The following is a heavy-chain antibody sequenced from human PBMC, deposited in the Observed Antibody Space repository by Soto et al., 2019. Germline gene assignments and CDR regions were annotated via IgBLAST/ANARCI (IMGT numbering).Heavy chain of an antibody. V-gene: IGHV3-48*03. D-gene: IGHD3-10*01. J-gene: IGHJ6*02. CDR3: AREDGSGSYLHYYYYGMDV. CDR2: ISGNGGTI. Sequence: EVQLVESGGALVQPGGSLRLSCAASGFTFSNYEMDWVRQAPGKGLEWVSYISGNGGTIYYADSVKGRFTISRDNAKNSLYLQMNSLRAEDTAVYYCAREDGSGSYLHYYYYGMDVWGQGTTVTVSS. CDR1: GFTFSNYE.